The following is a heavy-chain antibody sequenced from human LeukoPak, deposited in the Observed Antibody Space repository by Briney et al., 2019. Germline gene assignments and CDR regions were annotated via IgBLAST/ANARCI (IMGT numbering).Heavy chain of an antibody. Sequence: ASVKVSCKASGYMFTSSYMHWVRQAPGQGLEWMGIINPSGGSTIYAHRFQGRVTMARDTSTSTVYMELSSLRSEDTALYYCARDRGYYDSSGYRSDAFDMWGQGTMDTVSS. V-gene: IGHV1-46*01. CDR1: GYMFTSSY. D-gene: IGHD3-22*01. CDR2: INPSGGST. J-gene: IGHJ3*02. CDR3: ARDRGYYDSSGYRSDAFDM.